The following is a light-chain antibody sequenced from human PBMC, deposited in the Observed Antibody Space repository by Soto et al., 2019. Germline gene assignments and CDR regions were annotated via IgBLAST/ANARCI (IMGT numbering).Light chain of an antibody. CDR3: SSYTSSSTWV. CDR1: SSDVGGYNY. J-gene: IGLJ3*02. V-gene: IGLV2-14*01. CDR2: EVS. Sequence: QSALTQPASVSGSPGQSITLSCTGTSSDVGGYNYVSWYQQHPDKAPKLMIYEVSNRPSGVSNPFSGSKSGNTASLTISGLQAEDEADYSCSSYTSSSTWVFGGGAKLTVL.